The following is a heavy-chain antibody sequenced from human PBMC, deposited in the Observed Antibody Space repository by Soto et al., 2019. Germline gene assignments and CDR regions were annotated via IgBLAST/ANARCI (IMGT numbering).Heavy chain of an antibody. CDR3: ARHSLALRKNNWFDP. V-gene: IGHV4-39*01. CDR1: GGAVGSSSYY. Sequence: SETLSLTCTVSGGAVGSSSYYWGWIRQPPGKGLEWIGSVYYSGSTYDNPSLKGRVTMSVDSSKNQISLKLNSLTAADTALYFGARHSLALRKNNWFDPWGQGIMVTAPQ. J-gene: IGHJ5*02. D-gene: IGHD3-3*02. CDR2: VYYSGST.